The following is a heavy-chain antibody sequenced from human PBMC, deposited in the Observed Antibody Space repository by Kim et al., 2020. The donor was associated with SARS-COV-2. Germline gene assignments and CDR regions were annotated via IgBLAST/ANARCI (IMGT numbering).Heavy chain of an antibody. CDR3: AKDSLHDSGWYWLY. V-gene: IGHV3-23*01. CDR2: ITGGCENI. Sequence: GGSLRLSCVASGFAFTSYAISWVRQTPGKGLEWVAVITGGCENINYLDSVKGRFTISRDNSRNTVYLQMNSLRAEDSARYYCAKDSLHDSGWYWLYWGQGTLVTVSS. D-gene: IGHD6-19*01. CDR1: GFAFTSYA. J-gene: IGHJ4*02.